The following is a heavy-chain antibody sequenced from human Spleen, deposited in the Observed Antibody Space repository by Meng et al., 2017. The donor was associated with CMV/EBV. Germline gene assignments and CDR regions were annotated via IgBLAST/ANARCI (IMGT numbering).Heavy chain of an antibody. V-gene: IGHV1-2*02. D-gene: IGHD7-27*01. CDR3: ARDNNWGPDY. CDR2: INPKSGGT. Sequence: ASVKVSCKASGYTFSDYYLHWVRQAPGQGLEWMGWINPKSGGTNYAQRFQGRVTMTRDTSISTAYMELTRLTSDDTAVYYCARDNNWGPDYWGQGTLVTVSS. J-gene: IGHJ4*02. CDR1: GYTFSDYY.